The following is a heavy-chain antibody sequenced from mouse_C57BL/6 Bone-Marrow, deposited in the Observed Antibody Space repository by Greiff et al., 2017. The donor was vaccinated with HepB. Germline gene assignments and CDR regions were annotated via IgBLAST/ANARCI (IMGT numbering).Heavy chain of an antibody. CDR2: IYPGDGDT. V-gene: IGHV1-80*01. J-gene: IGHJ2*01. Sequence: QVQLQQSGAELVKPGASVKISCKASGYAFSSYWMNWVKQRPGKGLEWIGQIYPGDGDTNYNGKFKGKATLTAANSSSTAYMQLSSLTSEDSAVYFCSREDGYFFFDYWGQGTTLTVSS. CDR3: SREDGYFFFDY. CDR1: GYAFSSYW. D-gene: IGHD2-3*01.